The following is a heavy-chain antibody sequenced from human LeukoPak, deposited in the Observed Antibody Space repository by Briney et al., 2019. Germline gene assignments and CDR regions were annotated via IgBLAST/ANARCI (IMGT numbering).Heavy chain of an antibody. CDR2: IWYDGADK. CDR3: ARGWYYDILAGPQGADF. CDR1: GFTFSHYG. Sequence: GGSLRLSCAASGFTFSHYGMHWVRQAPGKGLEWVAVIWYDGADKYYADSVKGRFTISRDVAKHTVYLQMNTLRAEDTAVYYCARGWYYDILAGPQGADFWGQGTLVTVSS. D-gene: IGHD3-9*01. V-gene: IGHV3-33*01. J-gene: IGHJ4*02.